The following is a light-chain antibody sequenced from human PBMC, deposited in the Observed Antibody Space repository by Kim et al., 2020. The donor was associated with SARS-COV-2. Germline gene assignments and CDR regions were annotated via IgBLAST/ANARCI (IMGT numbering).Light chain of an antibody. CDR1: SSNIGTGYD. CDR2: VDS. CDR3: QSYDSSLSGWV. V-gene: IGLV1-40*01. Sequence: QSVLTQPPSVSGAPGQRVTISCTGSSSNIGTGYDVHWYQQLPGTAHKLLIYVDSNRPSGVPERFSGSKSGTSASLAITGLQAEDEADYYCQSYDSSLSGWVFGGGTQLTVL. J-gene: IGLJ3*02.